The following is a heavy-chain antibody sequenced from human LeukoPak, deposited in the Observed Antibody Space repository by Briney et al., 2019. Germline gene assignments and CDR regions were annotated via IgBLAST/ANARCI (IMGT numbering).Heavy chain of an antibody. D-gene: IGHD4-23*01. CDR2: ITGDGGRT. CDR3: VKDPFYGGNPLYYFDY. V-gene: IGHV3-64D*06. Sequence: GGSLRLSCAASGFTFSSYAMHWVRQAPGKGLKCVSAITGDGGRTYYADSVKGRFTISRDNSKNTLYLQMNSLRAEDTAVYYCVKDPFYGGNPLYYFDYWGQGTLVTVSS. CDR1: GFTFSSYA. J-gene: IGHJ4*02.